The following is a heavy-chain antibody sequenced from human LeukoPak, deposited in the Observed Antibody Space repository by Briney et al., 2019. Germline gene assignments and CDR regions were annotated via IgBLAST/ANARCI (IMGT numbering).Heavy chain of an antibody. V-gene: IGHV3-7*05. D-gene: IGHD2-21*01. J-gene: IGHJ4*02. CDR2: IKEDGSEI. CDR1: GFTFSNYW. Sequence: RGSLRLSCAASGFTFSNYWMSWVRQAPGKGLEWVANIKEDGSEIYYVDSVEGRFTISRDNAKNSLYLQMSSLRVEDTAVYYCASQFWWAAVVGPALDCWGQGSLVTVSS. CDR3: ASQFWWAAVVGPALDC.